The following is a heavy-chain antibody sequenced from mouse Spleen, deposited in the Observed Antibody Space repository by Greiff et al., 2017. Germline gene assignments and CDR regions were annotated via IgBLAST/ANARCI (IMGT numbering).Heavy chain of an antibody. CDR2: IYTSSGNT. CDR3: TRSYGTAFDY. Sequence: QVQLKESGAELARPGASVKLSCKASGFTFTSYGISWVKQTTGQGLEWIGEIYTSSGNTYYNEKFTGKVTLTVDKSSSTAYMQLSSLTSEESAVYYCTRSYGTAFDYWGQGTTLTVSS. CDR1: GFTFTSYG. J-gene: IGHJ2*01. V-gene: IGHV1-81*01. D-gene: IGHD2-1*01.